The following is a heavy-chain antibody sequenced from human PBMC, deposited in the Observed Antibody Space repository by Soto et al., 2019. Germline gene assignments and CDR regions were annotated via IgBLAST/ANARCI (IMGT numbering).Heavy chain of an antibody. CDR2: ISGSGGST. V-gene: IGHV3-23*01. D-gene: IGHD2-15*01. CDR1: GFTFSTYA. CDR3: AKSSSGVRRVPHHSEYFQH. J-gene: IGHJ1*01. Sequence: WGSLRFSCASSGFTFSTYAMSWVRQAPGKGLEWVSAISGSGGSTYYADSVKGRFTISRDNSKNTLYLQMNSLRAEDTAVYYCAKSSSGVRRVPHHSEYFQHWGQGTMVTVSS.